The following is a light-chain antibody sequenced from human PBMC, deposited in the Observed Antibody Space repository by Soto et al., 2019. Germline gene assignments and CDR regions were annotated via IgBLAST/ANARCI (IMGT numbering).Light chain of an antibody. J-gene: IGKJ1*01. CDR2: GAS. V-gene: IGKV3-15*01. Sequence: EIVMTQPPATLSVSPGQRATLSSRASQSISSNLAWYQQKPGQAPRLLIYGASTRATGIPARFSGSGSGTEFTLTISSLQSEDFAVYYCQQYDYWPETFGQGTKVDIK. CDR3: QQYDYWPET. CDR1: QSISSN.